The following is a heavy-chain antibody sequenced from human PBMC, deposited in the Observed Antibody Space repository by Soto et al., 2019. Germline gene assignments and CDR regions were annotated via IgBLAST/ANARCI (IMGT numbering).Heavy chain of an antibody. CDR1: GFTFISYA. CDR2: IRSGGST. V-gene: IGHV3-23*01. CDR3: AKPDDVEMTITN. J-gene: IGHJ4*02. Sequence: GGSLRLSCAASGFTFISYAMSWVRQAPGKGLEWVSGIRSGGSTYYADSVKGRFTICRDNSKNTLYLQMNSLRAEATSVYYCAKPDDVEMTITNWGQGTLVTVSS. D-gene: IGHD2-21*02.